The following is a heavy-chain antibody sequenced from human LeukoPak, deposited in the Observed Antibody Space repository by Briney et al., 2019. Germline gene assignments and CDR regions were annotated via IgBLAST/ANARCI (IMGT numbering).Heavy chain of an antibody. CDR1: GFTFSSYG. V-gene: IGHV3-33*08. CDR3: ARDRGSREDGMDV. Sequence: PGGSLRLSCAASGFTFSSYGMHWVRQAPGKGLEWVAVIWYDGNNKYYADSVKGRFTISRDNSKNTLYLQMNSLRAEDTAVYNCARDRGSREDGMDVWGQGTTVTVCS. CDR2: IWYDGNNK. J-gene: IGHJ6*02. D-gene: IGHD1-26*01.